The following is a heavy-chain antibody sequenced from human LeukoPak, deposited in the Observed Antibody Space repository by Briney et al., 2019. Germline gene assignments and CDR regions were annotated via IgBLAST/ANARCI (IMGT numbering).Heavy chain of an antibody. CDR1: GGSISSGGYC. J-gene: IGHJ3*02. CDR2: IYHSGST. CDR3: AREGQNDSYAFDI. Sequence: SETLSLTSAVSGGSISSGGYCWSWIRQPPGKGLEWIGYIYHSGSTYYNPSLKSRVTISVDRSKNQFFLKLSSVTAANSAVYYCAREGQNDSYAFDIWGQGTMVTVSS. V-gene: IGHV4-30-2*01. D-gene: IGHD2-21*02.